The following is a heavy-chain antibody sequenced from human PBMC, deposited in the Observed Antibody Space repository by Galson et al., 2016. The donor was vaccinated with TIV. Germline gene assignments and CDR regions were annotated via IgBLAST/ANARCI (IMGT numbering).Heavy chain of an antibody. Sequence: SLRLSCAASGFTFSAYAMTWVRQAPGKGLEWVSGVNGGGTTYYADSVKGRFTISRDNSKNTLYLQMNNLRAEDTAVYYCARGDNPVPSFYFDYWGQGTLVTVSS. CDR1: GFTFSAYA. V-gene: IGHV3-23*01. CDR2: VNGGGTT. J-gene: IGHJ4*02. CDR3: ARGDNPVPSFYFDY. D-gene: IGHD2-2*01.